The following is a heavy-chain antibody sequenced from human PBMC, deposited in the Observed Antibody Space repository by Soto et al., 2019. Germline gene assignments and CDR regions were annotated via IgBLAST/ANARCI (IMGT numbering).Heavy chain of an antibody. CDR1: GGTFSSYA. CDR2: IIPIFGTA. V-gene: IGHV1-69*13. D-gene: IGHD5-18*01. Sequence: SVKVSCKASGGTFSSYAISWVRQAPGQGLEWMGGIIPIFGTANYAQKFQGRVTITADESTSTAYMELSSLRSEDTAVYYCARADTAMVGFDYWGQGTLVTISS. J-gene: IGHJ4*02. CDR3: ARADTAMVGFDY.